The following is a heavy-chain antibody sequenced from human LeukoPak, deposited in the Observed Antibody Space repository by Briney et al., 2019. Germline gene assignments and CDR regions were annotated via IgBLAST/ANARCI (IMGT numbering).Heavy chain of an antibody. Sequence: GGSLRLSCAASGFTFSSYAMSWVRQAPGKGLEWVSAISGSGGSTYYADSVKGRFTISRDNAKNSLYLQMNSLRAEDTAVYYCARVLKSGSYSPFDYWGQGTLVTVSS. V-gene: IGHV3-23*01. CDR2: ISGSGGST. D-gene: IGHD1-26*01. CDR3: ARVLKSGSYSPFDY. J-gene: IGHJ4*02. CDR1: GFTFSSYA.